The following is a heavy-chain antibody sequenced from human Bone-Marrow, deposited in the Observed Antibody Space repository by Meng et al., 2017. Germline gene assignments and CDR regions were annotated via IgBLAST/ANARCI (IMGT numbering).Heavy chain of an antibody. CDR3: ARSAGGA. V-gene: IGHV4-39*07. D-gene: IGHD1-14*01. CDR2: IYYDGST. CDR1: GGSISSNSYH. J-gene: IGHJ5*01. Sequence: SETLSLTCTVSGGSISSNSYHWGWIRQSPGRGLEWIGSIYYDGSTYYTPSLKRRVTISVDTSKNQCSLKLTSVTAADTAVYYYARSAGGAWGQGTLVTVSS.